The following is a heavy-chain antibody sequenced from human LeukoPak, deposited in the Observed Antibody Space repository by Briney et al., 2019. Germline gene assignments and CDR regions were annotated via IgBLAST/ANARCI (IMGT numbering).Heavy chain of an antibody. J-gene: IGHJ5*02. V-gene: IGHV5-51*01. CDR3: ARYGSGSYAENWFDP. CDR1: GYSFTSYW. CDR2: IYPGDSDT. Sequence: GESLKISCKGSGYSFTSYWMGWVRQMPGKGLEWMGIIYPGDSDTRYSPSFQGQVTISANKSISTAYLQWSSLKASDTAMYYCARYGSGSYAENWFDPWGQGTLVTVSS. D-gene: IGHD3-10*01.